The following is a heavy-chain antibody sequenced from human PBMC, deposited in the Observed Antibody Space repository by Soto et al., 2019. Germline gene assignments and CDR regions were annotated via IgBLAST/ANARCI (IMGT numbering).Heavy chain of an antibody. CDR1: GGSISSGGYY. Sequence: PSETLSLTCTVSGGSISSGGYYWSWIRQHPGKGLEWIGYIYYSGSTYYNPSLKSRVTISVDTSKNQFSLKLSSVTAADTAVYYCARADSGYDSPYYYYYMDVWGKGTTVTVSS. D-gene: IGHD5-12*01. V-gene: IGHV4-31*02. J-gene: IGHJ6*03. CDR3: ARADSGYDSPYYYYYMDV. CDR2: IYYSGST.